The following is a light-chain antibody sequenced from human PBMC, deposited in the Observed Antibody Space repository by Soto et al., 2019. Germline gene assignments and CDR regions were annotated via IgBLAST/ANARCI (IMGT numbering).Light chain of an antibody. Sequence: DLQMTQSPSSVSASVGDRVTITCRASQDISNWLAWYQQKPGEAPKLLIFSASNLQSGVPSRFMGRGSGTDFSLTISSLQPEDFATYFCQQAKSFPHTFGPGTRLEIK. CDR1: QDISNW. CDR2: SAS. V-gene: IGKV1-12*01. J-gene: IGKJ5*01. CDR3: QQAKSFPHT.